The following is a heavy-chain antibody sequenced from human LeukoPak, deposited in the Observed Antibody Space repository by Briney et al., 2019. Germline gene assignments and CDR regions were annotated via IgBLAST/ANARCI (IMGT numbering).Heavy chain of an antibody. D-gene: IGHD5-18*01. CDR1: GYTFTGYY. V-gene: IGHV1-2*02. CDR3: ARGAWIQGPHDY. J-gene: IGHJ4*01. CDR2: INPNSGGT. Sequence: ASMNVSCKASGYTFTGYYMHWVRQAPGQGLEWMGWINPNSGGTNYAQKFQGRVTMTRDTSISTAYMELSRLRSDDTAVYYCARGAWIQGPHDYWGHERLVSVSS.